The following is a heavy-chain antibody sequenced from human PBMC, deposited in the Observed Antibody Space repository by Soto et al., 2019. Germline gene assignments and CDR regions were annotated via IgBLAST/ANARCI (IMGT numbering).Heavy chain of an antibody. V-gene: IGHV3-11*01. CDR1: GFPFSAFA. CDR2: ISDSSRTI. Sequence: GSLRLSCAASGFPFSAFAMTWIRQAPGKGLEWISYISDSSRTIYYADSVKGRFTISRDNAKNSLYLQMNSLRAEDTAVYYCARVQYFEWHFDLWGRGTLVTVSS. J-gene: IGHJ2*01. CDR3: ARVQYFEWHFDL. D-gene: IGHD3-3*01.